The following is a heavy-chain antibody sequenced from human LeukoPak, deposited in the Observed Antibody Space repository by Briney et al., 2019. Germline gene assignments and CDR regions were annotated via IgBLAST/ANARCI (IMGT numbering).Heavy chain of an antibody. J-gene: IGHJ5*02. D-gene: IGHD3-22*01. Sequence: PSETLSLTCAVYGGSFSGYYWSWIRQPPGKGLEWIGEINHSGSTNYNPSLKSRVTISVDTSKNQFSLKLSSVTAADTAVYYCARDDHYYDSITYNWFDPWGQGTLVTVSS. CDR2: INHSGST. V-gene: IGHV4-34*01. CDR3: ARDDHYYDSITYNWFDP. CDR1: GGSFSGYY.